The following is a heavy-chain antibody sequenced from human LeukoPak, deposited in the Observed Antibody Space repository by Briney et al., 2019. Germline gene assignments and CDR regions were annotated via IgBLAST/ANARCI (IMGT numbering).Heavy chain of an antibody. V-gene: IGHV3-74*01. CDR1: GFTFDDYA. D-gene: IGHD1-26*01. CDR3: AKGLMGATPYYFDY. CDR2: INTDGSST. Sequence: PGRSLRLSCAASGFTFDDYAMHWVRQAPGKGLVWVSRINTDGSSTTYADSVMGRFSISRDNAKNTLYLQMNSLRADDTAVYYCAKGLMGATPYYFDYWGQGTLVTVSS. J-gene: IGHJ4*02.